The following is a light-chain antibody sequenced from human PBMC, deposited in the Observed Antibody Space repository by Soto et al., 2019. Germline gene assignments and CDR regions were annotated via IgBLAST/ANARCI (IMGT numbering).Light chain of an antibody. J-gene: IGKJ1*01. CDR2: AAS. V-gene: IGKV1-5*01. Sequence: DIQMTQSPSSLSASVGDRVAITCRASQTISSYLNWYQQKPGKAPKLLIFAASSLQSGVPSRFSGSGSGTEFILTISSLQPDDFATYYCQQYDSYSWPFGQGTKVDI. CDR1: QTISSY. CDR3: QQYDSYSWP.